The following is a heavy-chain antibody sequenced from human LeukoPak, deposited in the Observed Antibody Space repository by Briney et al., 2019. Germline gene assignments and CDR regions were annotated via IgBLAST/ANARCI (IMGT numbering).Heavy chain of an antibody. J-gene: IGHJ4*02. CDR1: GFTFDDYA. V-gene: IGHV3-30*04. D-gene: IGHD6-13*01. CDR3: ADDLGGIAATGYFDY. CDR2: ISYDGSNK. Sequence: PGRSLRLSCAAPGFTFDDYAMHWVRQAPGKGLEWVAVISYDGSNKYYADSVKGRFTISRDNTTNTLYLQMNSLRAEDTAVYYSADDLGGIAATGYFDYWGQGTLVTVSS.